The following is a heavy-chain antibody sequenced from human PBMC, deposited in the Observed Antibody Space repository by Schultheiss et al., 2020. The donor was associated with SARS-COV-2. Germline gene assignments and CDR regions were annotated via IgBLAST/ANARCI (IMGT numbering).Heavy chain of an antibody. CDR2: IIPIFGTA. J-gene: IGHJ6*02. CDR1: GFTFSSSV. D-gene: IGHD2-21*02. Sequence: SVKVSCKASGFTFSSSVVQWVRQAPGQGLEWMGGIIPIFGTANYAQKLQGRVTMTTDTSTSTVYMELSSLRSEDTAVYYCARSLSCGGDCQTSMDVWGQGTTVTVSS. V-gene: IGHV1-69*05. CDR3: ARSLSCGGDCQTSMDV.